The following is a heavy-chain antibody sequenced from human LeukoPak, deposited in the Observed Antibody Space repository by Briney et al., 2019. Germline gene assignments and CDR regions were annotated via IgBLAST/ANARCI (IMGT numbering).Heavy chain of an antibody. Sequence: GGSLRLSCAASGFTVSSNYMSWLRQAPGKGLEWVSVIYSGGSTYYADSVKGRFTISRDNSKNTLYLQMNSLRAEDTAVYYCARHYCGGDCYYIYYFDYWGQGTLVTVSS. D-gene: IGHD2-21*02. V-gene: IGHV3-66*02. CDR2: IYSGGST. CDR1: GFTVSSNY. CDR3: ARHYCGGDCYYIYYFDY. J-gene: IGHJ4*02.